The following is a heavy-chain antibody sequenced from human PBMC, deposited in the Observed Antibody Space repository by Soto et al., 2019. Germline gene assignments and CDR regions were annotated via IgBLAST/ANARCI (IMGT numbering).Heavy chain of an antibody. CDR1: GGSISGGGYY. V-gene: IGHV4-30-4*08. CDR2: LYYRGST. J-gene: IGHJ4*02. CDR3: ARGSYYYDSSGYYHY. D-gene: IGHD3-22*01. Sequence: PSETLSLTCAVSGGSISGGGYYWNWIRQHPGKGLEWIGYLYYRGSTYYNPSLKSRLTISVHTSNNQFSLKLSSVTAADTAVYYCARGSYYYDSSGYYHYRGQGTLVTVSS.